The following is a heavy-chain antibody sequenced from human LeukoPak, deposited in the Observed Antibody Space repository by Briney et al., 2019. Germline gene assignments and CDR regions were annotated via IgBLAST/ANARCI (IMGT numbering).Heavy chain of an antibody. D-gene: IGHD6-19*01. Sequence: SETLSLTCTVSGGSISSGGYYWSWIRQPPGKGLEWIGYIYHSGSTYYIPSLKSRVTISVDKSKNQFSLKLSSVTAADTAVYYCARGDFSGRSTYYYGLDVWGQGTTVTVSS. V-gene: IGHV4-30-2*01. CDR3: ARGDFSGRSTYYYGLDV. CDR1: GGSISSGGYY. CDR2: IYHSGST. J-gene: IGHJ6*02.